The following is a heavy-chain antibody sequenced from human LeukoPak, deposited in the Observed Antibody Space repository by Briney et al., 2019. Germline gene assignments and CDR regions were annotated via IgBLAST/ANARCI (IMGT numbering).Heavy chain of an antibody. J-gene: IGHJ6*02. CDR1: GGSISSGGYS. CDR3: ARGGYYYYGMDV. Sequence: SQTLSLTCAVSGGSISSGGYSWSWIRQPPGKGLEWIGYIYHSGSTYYNPSLKSRVTISVDRSKNQFSLKLSSVTAADTAVYYCARGGYYYYGMDVWGQGTTVTVSS. CDR2: IYHSGST. V-gene: IGHV4-30-2*01.